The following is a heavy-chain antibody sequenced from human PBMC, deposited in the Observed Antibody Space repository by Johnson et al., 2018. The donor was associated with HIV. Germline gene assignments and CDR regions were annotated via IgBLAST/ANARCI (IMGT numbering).Heavy chain of an antibody. CDR3: IKETGANFAFDI. J-gene: IGHJ3*02. CDR2: IRNSGGAT. V-gene: IGHV3-23*04. Sequence: VQLVESGGGVVRPGGSLRLSCAASGFTFDDYGMSWVRQAPGKGLEWVSAIRNSGGATHYADSVKGRFRISSDNSKDTVYIQLNSLRGEDNALYYCIKETGANFAFDIWGQGTTVTVSS. CDR1: GFTFDDYG. D-gene: IGHD1-7*01.